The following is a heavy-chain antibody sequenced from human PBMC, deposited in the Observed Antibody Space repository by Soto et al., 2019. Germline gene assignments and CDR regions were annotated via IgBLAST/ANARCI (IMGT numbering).Heavy chain of an antibody. Sequence: SETLSLTCTVSGGSISSYYWSWIRQPPGKGLEWIGYIYYSGSTNYNPSLKSRVTISVDTSKNQFSLKLSSVTAADTAVYYCASSTVVTAIRNFQHWGQGTLVTVSS. CDR2: IYYSGST. J-gene: IGHJ1*01. CDR3: ASSTVVTAIRNFQH. D-gene: IGHD2-21*02. CDR1: GGSISSYY. V-gene: IGHV4-59*01.